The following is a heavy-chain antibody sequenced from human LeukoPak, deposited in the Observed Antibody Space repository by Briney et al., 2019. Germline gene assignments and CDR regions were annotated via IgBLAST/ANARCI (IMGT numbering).Heavy chain of an antibody. CDR2: IYYSGST. D-gene: IGHD3-16*02. V-gene: IGHV4-59*12. CDR3: ARERSYDYVWGSYRTPKYYFDY. CDR1: GGSISSYY. Sequence: SETLSLTCTVSGGSISSYYWSWIRQPPGKGLEWIGYIYYSGSTNYNPSLKSRVTISVDTSKNQFSLKLSSVTAADTAVHYCARERSYDYVWGSYRTPKYYFDYWGQGTLVTVSS. J-gene: IGHJ4*02.